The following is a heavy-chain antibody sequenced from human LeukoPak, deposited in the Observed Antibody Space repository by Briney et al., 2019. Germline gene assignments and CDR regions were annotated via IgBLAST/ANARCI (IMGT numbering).Heavy chain of an antibody. CDR3: AKDDSGSGWLNWFDP. V-gene: IGHV3-30*18. CDR1: GFTFSSYG. Sequence: GGSLRLSCAASGFTFSSYGMPWVRQAPGKGLEWVAVISYDGSNKYYADSVKGRFTISRDNSKNTLYLQMNGLRAEDTAVYYCAKDDSGSGWLNWFDPWGQGTLVTVSS. J-gene: IGHJ5*02. CDR2: ISYDGSNK. D-gene: IGHD6-19*01.